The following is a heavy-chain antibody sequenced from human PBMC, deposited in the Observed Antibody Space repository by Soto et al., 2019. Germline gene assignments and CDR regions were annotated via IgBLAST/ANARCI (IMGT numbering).Heavy chain of an antibody. J-gene: IGHJ4*02. V-gene: IGHV3-23*01. CDR3: AKGGATYGLLTHDY. D-gene: IGHD3-9*01. CDR1: RFTFSNFA. Sequence: LSLSFAASRFTFSNFAMSWVRQAPGKGLEWVSTITGTSANTYYTDSVKGRFAISRDNSQNTLYLQMNSLTTEDTAVYYCAKGGATYGLLTHDYWGQGTLVTVSS. CDR2: ITGTSANT.